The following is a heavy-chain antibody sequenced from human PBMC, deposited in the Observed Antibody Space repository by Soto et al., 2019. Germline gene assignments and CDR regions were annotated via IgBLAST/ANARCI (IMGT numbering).Heavy chain of an antibody. Sequence: PSETLSLTCTVSGGSISSGGYYWSWIRQHPGKGLEWIGYIYYSGSTYYNPSLKSRVTISVDTSKNQFSLKLSSVTAADTAVYYCARDMGVVVAATPAVYYYYGMDVWGQGTTVTVSS. J-gene: IGHJ6*02. CDR2: IYYSGST. V-gene: IGHV4-31*03. CDR3: ARDMGVVVAATPAVYYYYGMDV. CDR1: GGSISSGGYY. D-gene: IGHD2-15*01.